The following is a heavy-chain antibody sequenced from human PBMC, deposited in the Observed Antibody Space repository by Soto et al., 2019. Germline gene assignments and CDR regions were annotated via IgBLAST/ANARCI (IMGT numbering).Heavy chain of an antibody. J-gene: IGHJ4*02. CDR3: ARGGLYSYPY. D-gene: IGHD3-16*02. Sequence: DSVKVSCKASGYTFIGYSIPWVRQAPGQGLEWMGRINPNSGETNFAQTFRGRVTMTTDTSISTAFMELSRLTSDDTAVYYCARGGLYSYPYWGEVTPVTVSS. V-gene: IGHV1-2*02. CDR1: GYTFIGYS. CDR2: INPNSGET.